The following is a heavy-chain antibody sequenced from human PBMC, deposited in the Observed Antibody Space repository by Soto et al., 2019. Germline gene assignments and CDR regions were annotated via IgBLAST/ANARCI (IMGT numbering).Heavy chain of an antibody. CDR3: AKEGFVPHSMDV. CDR2: ISWNSGSI. V-gene: IGHV3-9*01. Sequence: GGSLRLSCAASGFTFDDYAMHWVRQAPGKGLEWVSGISWNSGSIGYADSVKGRFTISRDNAKNSLYLQMNSLRAEDTALYYCAKEGFVPHSMDVWGKGTTVTVSS. J-gene: IGHJ6*03. D-gene: IGHD2-2*01. CDR1: GFTFDDYA.